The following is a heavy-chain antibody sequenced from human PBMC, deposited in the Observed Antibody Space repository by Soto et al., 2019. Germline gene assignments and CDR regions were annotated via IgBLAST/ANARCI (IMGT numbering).Heavy chain of an antibody. D-gene: IGHD1-26*01. Sequence: ASVKASYTASGGTFSSYAISWVRQAPGQGLEWMGWISAYNGNTNYAQKLQGRVTMTTDTSTSTAYMELRSLRFDDTAVYYCARVPYYSGRYPYYFDYWGQGALVTVSS. J-gene: IGHJ4*02. CDR1: GGTFSSYA. CDR2: ISAYNGNT. CDR3: ARVPYYSGRYPYYFDY. V-gene: IGHV1-18*01.